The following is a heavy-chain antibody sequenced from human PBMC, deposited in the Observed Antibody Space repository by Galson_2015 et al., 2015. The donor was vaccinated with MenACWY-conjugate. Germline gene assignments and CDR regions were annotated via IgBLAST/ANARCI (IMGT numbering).Heavy chain of an antibody. D-gene: IGHD3-10*01. Sequence: ETLSLTCTVSGYSLTSGYYWGWIRQAPGKGLEWIGSMYHSGGTFYDASLKSRITMSVDTSKNQFSLRLSSVTAADTAVYYCARGWDYYGSGNFLFDPLCPGILVTVSP. CDR2: MYHSGGT. CDR1: GYSLTSGYY. J-gene: IGHJ5*02. V-gene: IGHV4-38-2*02. CDR3: ARGWDYYGSGNFLFDP.